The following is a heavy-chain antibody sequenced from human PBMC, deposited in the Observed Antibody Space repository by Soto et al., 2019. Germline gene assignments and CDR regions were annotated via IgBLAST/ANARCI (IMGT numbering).Heavy chain of an antibody. V-gene: IGHV3-23*01. CDR3: AKDIFNCSSTSCSWGWWYYYYYYGMDV. CDR1: GFTFSSYA. Sequence: GGSLRLSCAASGFTFSSYAMSWVRQAPGKGLEWVSAISGSGGSTYYADSVKGRFTISRDNSKNTLYLQMNSRRAEDTAVYYCAKDIFNCSSTSCSWGWWYYYYYYGMDVWGRGTTVTVSS. J-gene: IGHJ6*02. D-gene: IGHD2-2*01. CDR2: ISGSGGST.